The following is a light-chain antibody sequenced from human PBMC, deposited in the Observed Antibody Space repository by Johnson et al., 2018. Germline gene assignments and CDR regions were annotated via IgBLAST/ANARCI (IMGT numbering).Light chain of an antibody. V-gene: IGLV1-51*02. CDR3: GTWDSSLSAGKF. CDR2: ENN. Sequence: QSVLTQPPSVSAAPGQKVTISCSGSSSNIGNNYVSWYQQLPGTAPKLLIYENNKRPSGIPDRFSDSKSGTSATLGITGLQTGDEADYYCGTWDSSLSAGKFFGTGTKVTVL. J-gene: IGLJ1*01. CDR1: SSNIGNNY.